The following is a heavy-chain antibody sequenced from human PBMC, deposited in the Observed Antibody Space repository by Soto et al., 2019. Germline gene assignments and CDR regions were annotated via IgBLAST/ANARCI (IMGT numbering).Heavy chain of an antibody. D-gene: IGHD5-18*01. CDR3: AKEGGGGAAMVTSYFDY. CDR2: ISGSGTGT. V-gene: IGHV3-23*01. CDR1: EITFKNYG. Sequence: PGGSLRLPCAASEITFKNYGLNWVRQEQGKGLEWVSGISGSGTGTYYADSVKGRFTISRDNSKSTVYLHMNSLRADDTAIYYCAKEGGGGAAMVTSYFDYWGQGTLVTVSS. J-gene: IGHJ4*02.